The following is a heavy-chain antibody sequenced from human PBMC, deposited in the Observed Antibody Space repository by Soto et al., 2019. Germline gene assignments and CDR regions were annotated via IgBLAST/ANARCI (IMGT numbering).Heavy chain of an antibody. D-gene: IGHD1-1*01. CDR1: GGSISSHY. CDR3: ARDGPLERVNAFDS. J-gene: IGHJ3*02. CDR2: MYYSGST. Sequence: SETLSLTCTVSGGSISSHYWSWIRQPPGKGLGWIACMYYSGSTTYNPSLKSRVTVSVDTSKNQFSLKLSSVTAADTAVYYCARDGPLERVNAFDSWGQGTMVTVSS. V-gene: IGHV4-59*11.